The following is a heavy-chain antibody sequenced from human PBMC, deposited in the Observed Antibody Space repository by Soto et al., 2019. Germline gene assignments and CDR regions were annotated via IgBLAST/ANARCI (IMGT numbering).Heavy chain of an antibody. J-gene: IGHJ3*02. CDR1: GYTFTSYY. CDR2: INPSGGST. Sequence: QVQLVQSGAEVKKPGASVKVSCKASGYTFTSYYMHWVRQAPGQGLEWMGIINPSGGSTSYAQKFPGRVTMTRDTSTSTVYMELSSLRSEDTAVYYCARAYGTNAFDIWGQGTMVTVSS. V-gene: IGHV1-46*03. CDR3: ARAYGTNAFDI. D-gene: IGHD2-8*01.